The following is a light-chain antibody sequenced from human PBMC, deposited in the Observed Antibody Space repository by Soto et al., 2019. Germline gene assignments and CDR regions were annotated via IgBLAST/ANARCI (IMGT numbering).Light chain of an antibody. V-gene: IGKV2-28*01. CDR2: LGS. CDR1: QSLLHSDGFNY. Sequence: EIVLSQSPPSLSVTPGEAASISCRSSQSLLHSDGFNYLDWFLQKPGQSPQLLIYLGSHRASGVPDRFSGSGSGTDFTLKITRVEAEDVGVYYCMQGLQARIFGQGTKVEIK. CDR3: MQGLQARI. J-gene: IGKJ1*01.